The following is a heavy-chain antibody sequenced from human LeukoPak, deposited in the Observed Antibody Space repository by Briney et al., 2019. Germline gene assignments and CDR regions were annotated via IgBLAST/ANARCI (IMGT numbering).Heavy chain of an antibody. CDR3: ARGYSGCDRYFDY. V-gene: IGHV4-59*08. D-gene: IGHD5-12*01. Sequence: SETLSLTCTVSGGSISSYYWSWIRQPPGKGLEWIGYIYYSGSTNYNPSLKNRVTISVDTSKNQFSLKLSSVTPADTAVDYCARGYSGCDRYFDYWGQGTLVTVSS. CDR1: GGSISSYY. J-gene: IGHJ4*02. CDR2: IYYSGST.